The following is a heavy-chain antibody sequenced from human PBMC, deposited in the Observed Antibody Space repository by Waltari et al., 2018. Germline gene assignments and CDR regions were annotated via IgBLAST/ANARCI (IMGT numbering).Heavy chain of an antibody. J-gene: IGHJ4*02. Sequence: QVQLQQWGAGLLKPSETLSLTCAVYGGSFSGYYWSWIRQPPGKGLEWIGEINQSGSTNYNPSLKSRVTISVDTSKNQFSLKLSSVTAADTAVYYCARARWLQSIRYFDYWGQGTLVTVSS. CDR3: ARARWLQSIRYFDY. CDR1: GGSFSGYY. D-gene: IGHD5-12*01. CDR2: INQSGST. V-gene: IGHV4-34*01.